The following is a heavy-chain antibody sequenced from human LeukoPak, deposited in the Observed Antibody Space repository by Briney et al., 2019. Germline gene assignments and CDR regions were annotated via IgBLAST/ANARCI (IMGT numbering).Heavy chain of an antibody. Sequence: ASVKVSCKASGYTFTSYAMHWVRQAPGQRLEWMGWVNAGNGNTKYSQEFQGRVTITRDTSASTAYMELSSLRSEDMAVYYCARSRIMITFGGVIVKYYFDYWGQGTLVTVSS. D-gene: IGHD3-16*02. CDR1: GYTFTSYA. CDR2: VNAGNGNT. J-gene: IGHJ4*02. CDR3: ARSRIMITFGGVIVKYYFDY. V-gene: IGHV1-3*03.